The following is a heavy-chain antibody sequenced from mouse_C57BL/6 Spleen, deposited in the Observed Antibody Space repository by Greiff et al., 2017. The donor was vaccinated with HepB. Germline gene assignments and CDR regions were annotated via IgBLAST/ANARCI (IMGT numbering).Heavy chain of an antibody. J-gene: IGHJ1*03. CDR2: IDPSDSYT. V-gene: IGHV1-69*01. Sequence: QVQLQQPGAELVMPGASVKLSCKASGYTFTSYWMHWVKQRPGQGLEWIGEIDPSDSYTNYNQQFKGKSTLTVDKSSSTAYMQLSSLTSEDSAVYYCARHGSSHWYFDVWGTGTTVTVSS. CDR1: GYTFTSYW. D-gene: IGHD1-1*01. CDR3: ARHGSSHWYFDV.